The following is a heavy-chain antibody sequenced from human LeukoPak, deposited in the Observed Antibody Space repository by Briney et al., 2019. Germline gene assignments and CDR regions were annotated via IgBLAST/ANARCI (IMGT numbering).Heavy chain of an antibody. CDR3: ARGALSSSWFFHY. D-gene: IGHD6-13*01. CDR2: IYYSGST. J-gene: IGHJ4*02. V-gene: IGHV4-59*01. CDR1: GGSISSYY. Sequence: SETLSLTCTVSGGSISSYYWSWIRQPPGKGLEWIGYIYYSGSTNYNPSLKSRVTISVDTSKNQFSLKLTSVTAADTAVYYCARGALSSSWFFHYRGQGTLVTVSS.